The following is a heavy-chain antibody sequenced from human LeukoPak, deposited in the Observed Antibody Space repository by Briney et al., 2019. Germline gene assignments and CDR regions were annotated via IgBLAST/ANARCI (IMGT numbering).Heavy chain of an antibody. Sequence: SETLSLTCTISGGSISSYYWSWIRQPPGKGLEWIGYIYYSGTTNHNPSLKSRVTISVDTSKNQFSLKLSSVTAADTAVYYCARGVYIAAAQYGYWGQGTLVTVSS. CDR2: IYYSGTT. CDR1: GGSISSYY. V-gene: IGHV4-59*01. D-gene: IGHD6-13*01. J-gene: IGHJ4*02. CDR3: ARGVYIAAAQYGY.